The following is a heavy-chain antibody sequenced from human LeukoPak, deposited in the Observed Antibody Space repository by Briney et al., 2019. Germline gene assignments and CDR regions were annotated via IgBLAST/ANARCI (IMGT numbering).Heavy chain of an antibody. CDR1: GGSFSGYY. CDR3: ARASIAAVPLRDWLDP. J-gene: IGHJ5*02. CDR2: INHSGST. V-gene: IGHV4-34*01. Sequence: SETLSLTCAVFGGSFSGYYWNWIRQPPGKGLEWIGEINHSGSTNYNPSLKSRVTISVDTSKNQFSLKLSSVTAADTAVYYCARASIAAVPLRDWLDPWGQGTLVTVSS. D-gene: IGHD6-13*01.